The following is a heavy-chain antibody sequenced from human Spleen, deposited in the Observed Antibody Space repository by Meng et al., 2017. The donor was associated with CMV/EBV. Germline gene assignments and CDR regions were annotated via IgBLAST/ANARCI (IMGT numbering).Heavy chain of an antibody. J-gene: IGHJ4*02. V-gene: IGHV3-15*01. CDR2: IKSKTDGGTT. D-gene: IGHD2-2*01. CDR3: ARGGDCSSTSCYWEVDY. Sequence: GGSLRLSCAASGFTFSNAWMSWVRQAPGKGLEWVGRIKSKTDGGTTDYAATVKGRFTISRDDSKNTLYLQMNSLKTEDTAVYYCARGGDCSSTSCYWEVDYWGQGTLVTVSS. CDR1: GFTFSNAW.